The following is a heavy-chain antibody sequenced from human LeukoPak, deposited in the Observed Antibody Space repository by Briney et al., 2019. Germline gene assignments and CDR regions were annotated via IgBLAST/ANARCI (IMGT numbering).Heavy chain of an antibody. Sequence: SETLSLTCAVYGGSFSGYYWSWIRQPPGKGLEWIGEINHSGSTNYNPSLKSRVTISVDTSKNQFSLKLSSVTAADTAVYYCARVRTTVKRRAFDIWGQRTMVTVSS. V-gene: IGHV4-34*01. CDR1: GGSFSGYY. J-gene: IGHJ3*02. CDR3: ARVRTTVKRRAFDI. D-gene: IGHD4-17*01. CDR2: INHSGST.